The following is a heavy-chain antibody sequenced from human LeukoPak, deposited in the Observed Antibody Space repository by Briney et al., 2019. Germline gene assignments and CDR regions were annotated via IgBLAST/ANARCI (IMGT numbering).Heavy chain of an antibody. CDR2: IYTSGST. V-gene: IGHV4-4*07. CDR3: ARGMRVAAAAGGRFFDY. CDR1: GGSISSYY. J-gene: IGHJ4*02. D-gene: IGHD6-13*01. Sequence: SETLSLTCAVSGGSISSYYWSWIRQPAGKGLEWIGRIYTSGSTNYNPSLKSRVTMSVDTSKNQFSLKLSSVTAADTAVYYCARGMRVAAAAGGRFFDYWGQGTLVTVSS.